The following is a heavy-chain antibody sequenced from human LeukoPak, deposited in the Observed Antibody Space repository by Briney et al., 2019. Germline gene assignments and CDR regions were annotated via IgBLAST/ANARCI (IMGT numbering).Heavy chain of an antibody. D-gene: IGHD3-3*01. J-gene: IGHJ5*01. V-gene: IGHV1-69*06. CDR3: ARDYLSDLNNWFDS. Sequence: SVKVSCKASGGTFSSYAISWVRQAPGQGLEWMGGIIPIFGTANYAQKFQGRVTITADKSTSTAYMELSSLRSEDTAVYYCARDYLSDLNNWFDSWGQGTLVTVSS. CDR2: IIPIFGTA. CDR1: GGTFSSYA.